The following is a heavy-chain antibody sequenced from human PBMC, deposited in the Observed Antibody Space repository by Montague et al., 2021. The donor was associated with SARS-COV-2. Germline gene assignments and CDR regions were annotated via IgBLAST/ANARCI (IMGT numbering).Heavy chain of an antibody. CDR3: AREATDYGSGSYYFPFAX. CDR2: VYNYGST. Sequence: SETLSLTCSVSGGSVSSGSNYWSWIRQSPGKGLEWIGYVYNYGSTDYNPSLKSRVTISLDTSKNQFSLRLSSATAADTAVYYCAREATDYGSGSYYFPFAXWGRGILVTVSS. V-gene: IGHV4-61*01. J-gene: IGHJ4*02. D-gene: IGHD3-10*01. CDR1: GGSVSSGSNY.